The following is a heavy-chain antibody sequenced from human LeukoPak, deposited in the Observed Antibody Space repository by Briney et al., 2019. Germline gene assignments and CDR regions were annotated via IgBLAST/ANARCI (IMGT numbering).Heavy chain of an antibody. CDR3: VRDSFYTGYDRGFGY. V-gene: IGHV3-64*02. Sequence: GGSLRLSCATSGFTFSDHALHWVRQAPGKGLQYVSAISRNGTRTFYADSVKDRFTISRDKSTKTLYLQMGSLRVEDMGVYYCVRDSFYTGYDRGFGYWGQGTLVTVS. D-gene: IGHD5-12*01. CDR2: ISRNGTRT. J-gene: IGHJ4*02. CDR1: GFTFSDHA.